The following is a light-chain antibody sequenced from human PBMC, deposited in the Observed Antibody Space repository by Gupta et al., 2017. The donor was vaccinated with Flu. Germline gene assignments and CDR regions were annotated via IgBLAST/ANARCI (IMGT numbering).Light chain of an antibody. CDR3: ATCDNNLRGV. CDR2: DNN. Sequence: GSNSNSGNNFVSWHQQLPTTAPKLLIYDNNKRPSVIPHLFSGSNSGTSATLGITGLQTGDEAYYYCATCDNNLRGVFGGGTKVTVL. CDR1: NSNSGNNF. V-gene: IGLV1-51*01. J-gene: IGLJ3*02.